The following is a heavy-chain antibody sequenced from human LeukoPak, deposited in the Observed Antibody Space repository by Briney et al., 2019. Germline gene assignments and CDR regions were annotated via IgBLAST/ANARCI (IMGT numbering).Heavy chain of an antibody. D-gene: IGHD6-6*01. Sequence: PGRSLRLSCAASGFTFSSYGMHWVRQAPGKGLEWVAVIWYDGSNKYYADSVKGRFTISRDNAKNSLYLQMNSLRAEDTAVYYCARDSSSSWVYWGQGTLVTVSS. CDR3: ARDSSSSWVY. V-gene: IGHV3-33*01. CDR2: IWYDGSNK. J-gene: IGHJ4*02. CDR1: GFTFSSYG.